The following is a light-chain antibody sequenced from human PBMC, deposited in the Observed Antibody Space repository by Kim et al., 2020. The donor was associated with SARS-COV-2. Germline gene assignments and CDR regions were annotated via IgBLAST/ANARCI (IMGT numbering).Light chain of an antibody. V-gene: IGKV3-20*01. CDR2: GAS. CDR1: QGISYSY. J-gene: IGKJ3*01. CDR3: QKYGTSPRFT. Sequence: PGERATLSCMASQGISYSYLAWYQQKPGQAPRLLIYGASNRATGIPDRFSGSASGTDFTLTISRLETEDFAVYYCQKYGTSPRFTFGPGTKVDIK.